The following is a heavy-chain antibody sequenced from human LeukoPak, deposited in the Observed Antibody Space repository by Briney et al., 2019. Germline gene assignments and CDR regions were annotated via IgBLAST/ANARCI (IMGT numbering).Heavy chain of an antibody. D-gene: IGHD3-22*01. V-gene: IGHV1-18*01. CDR2: ISAYNGNT. CDR1: GYTFTSYG. J-gene: IGHJ4*02. Sequence: APVKVSCKASGYTFTSYGISWVRPAPGQGLEWMGWISAYNGNTNYAQTLQGRVTMTTDTSTSTAYMELRSLRSDDTAVYYCARENYYDSSGYLSTDDYFDYWGQGTLVTVSS. CDR3: ARENYYDSSGYLSTDDYFDY.